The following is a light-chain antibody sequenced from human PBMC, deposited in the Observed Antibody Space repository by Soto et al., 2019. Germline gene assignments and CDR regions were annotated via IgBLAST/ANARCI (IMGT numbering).Light chain of an antibody. CDR1: QSVSSN. CDR2: GAS. J-gene: IGKJ4*01. CDR3: QHYNNWPLT. V-gene: IGKV3-15*01. Sequence: EIVMTQSPATLSVSPGGRASLSCRASQSVSSNLAWYQQKPGQAPRLLIYGASTRATGIPARFSGSGSGTEFTLTISSLQSEDFAVYYCQHYNNWPLTFGGGTKVDIK.